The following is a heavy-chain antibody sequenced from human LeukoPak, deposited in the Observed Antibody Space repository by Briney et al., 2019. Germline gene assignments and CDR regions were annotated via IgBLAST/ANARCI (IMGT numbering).Heavy chain of an antibody. CDR2: IMFDGANK. J-gene: IGHJ5*02. V-gene: IGHV3-33*06. CDR1: GFTFSSYA. CDR3: AKDSSGTLFWSDP. D-gene: IGHD6-13*01. Sequence: AGGSLRLSCAASGFTFSSYAMHWVRQAPGKGLEWVAVIMFDGANKYYADSVKGRFTISRDTSKNTLYLQMNSLRAGDTAVYYCAKDSSGTLFWSDPWGQGTLVTVSS.